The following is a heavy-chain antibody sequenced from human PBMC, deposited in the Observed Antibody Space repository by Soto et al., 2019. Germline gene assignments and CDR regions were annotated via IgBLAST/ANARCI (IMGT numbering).Heavy chain of an antibody. Sequence: QVQLVQSGAEVKKPGSSVKVSCKASVGTFSSYAISWVRQAPGQGLEWMGGIIPIFGTANYAQKFQGRVTITADESTSTAYMELSSLRSEDTAVYYCARDMARYSYGYSYYYGMDVWGQGTTVTVSS. CDR1: VGTFSSYA. CDR2: IIPIFGTA. D-gene: IGHD5-18*01. CDR3: ARDMARYSYGYSYYYGMDV. J-gene: IGHJ6*02. V-gene: IGHV1-69*12.